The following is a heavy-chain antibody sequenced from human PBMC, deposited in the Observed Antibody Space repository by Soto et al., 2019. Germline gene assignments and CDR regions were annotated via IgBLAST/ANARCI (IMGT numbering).Heavy chain of an antibody. CDR2: IIPFIGTA. J-gene: IGHJ6*02. D-gene: IGHD4-4*01. V-gene: IGHV1-69*18. CDR3: ARVGMTTGPGSYYYGMDV. Sequence: QVQLVQSGAEVKKPGSSVTVSCKASGGTFSSYAISWVRQAPGQGLEWMGRIIPFIGTANYAQKFQGRVTSAADESTSPAYFELASLRSEDTAGYYCARVGMTTGPGSYYYGMDVWGQGTTVTVAS. CDR1: GGTFSSYA.